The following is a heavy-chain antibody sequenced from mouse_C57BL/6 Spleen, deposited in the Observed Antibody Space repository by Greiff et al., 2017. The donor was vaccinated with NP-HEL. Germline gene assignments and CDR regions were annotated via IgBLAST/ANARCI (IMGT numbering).Heavy chain of an antibody. D-gene: IGHD4-1*01. CDR1: GYTFTSYW. V-gene: IGHV1-59*01. J-gene: IGHJ2*01. CDR3: ARRDLAGTALDY. Sequence: QVQLKESGAELVRPGTSAKLSCKASGYTFTSYWMHWVKQRPGQGLEWIGVIDPSDSYTNYNQKFKGKATLTVDTSSSTAYMQLSSLTSEDSAVYYCARRDLAGTALDYWGQGTTLTVSS. CDR2: IDPSDSYT.